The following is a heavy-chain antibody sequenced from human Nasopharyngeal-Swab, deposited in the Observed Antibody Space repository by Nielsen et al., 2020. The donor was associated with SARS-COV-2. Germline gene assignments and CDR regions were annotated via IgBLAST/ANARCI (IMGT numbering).Heavy chain of an antibody. CDR3: ARVGRVIDY. CDR2: IYYSGST. V-gene: IGHV4-30-4*01. J-gene: IGHJ4*02. D-gene: IGHD1-14*01. Sequence: WIRQPPGKGLEWIGYIYYSGSTYYNPSLKSRVTISVDMSKNQFSLNLISVTAADAAVYYCARVGRVIDYWGQGTLVTVSS.